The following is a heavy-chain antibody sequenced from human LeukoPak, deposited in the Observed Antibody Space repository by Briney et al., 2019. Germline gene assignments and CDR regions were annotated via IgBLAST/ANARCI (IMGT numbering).Heavy chain of an antibody. CDR1: GFTFSSYG. CDR3: ARVNPTPNGPLTGDGPFDY. Sequence: GRSLRLSCAASGFTFSSYGMHWVRQAPGKGLEWVAFIRYDGSNKYDADSVRGRFTISRDNSKNTLYLQMNSLRAEDTAVYYCARVNPTPNGPLTGDGPFDYWGQGTLVTVPS. D-gene: IGHD7-27*01. V-gene: IGHV3-33*08. J-gene: IGHJ4*02. CDR2: IRYDGSNK.